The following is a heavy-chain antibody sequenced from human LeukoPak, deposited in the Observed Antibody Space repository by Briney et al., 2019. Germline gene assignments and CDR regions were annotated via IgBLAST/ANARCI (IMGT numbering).Heavy chain of an antibody. Sequence: PGGSLRLSCAASVFTFSSYTMNWVRRAPGKGLEWVSSISSSSTFTYYADSVKGRFTISRDDAKNSLYLQMNSLRAEDTAVYYCATVVAATSRFFDFWGQGTLVTASS. CDR1: VFTFSSYT. CDR3: ATVVAATSRFFDF. D-gene: IGHD1-26*01. CDR2: ISSSSTFT. J-gene: IGHJ4*02. V-gene: IGHV3-21*01.